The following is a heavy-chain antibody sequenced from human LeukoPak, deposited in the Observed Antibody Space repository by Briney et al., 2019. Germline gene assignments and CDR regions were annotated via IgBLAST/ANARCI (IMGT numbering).Heavy chain of an antibody. CDR2: IYYSGST. V-gene: IGHV4-30-4*01. J-gene: IGHJ6*02. D-gene: IGHD4-17*01. CDR3: ARAYCDYGDYGQVSHYYYYGMDV. CDR1: GGSISSGDYY. Sequence: SETLSLTCTVSGGSISSGDYYWSWIRQPPGKGLEWIGYIYYSGSTYYNPSLKSRVTISVDTSKNQFSLKLSSVTAADTAVYYCARAYCDYGDYGQVSHYYYYGMDVWGQGTTVTVSS.